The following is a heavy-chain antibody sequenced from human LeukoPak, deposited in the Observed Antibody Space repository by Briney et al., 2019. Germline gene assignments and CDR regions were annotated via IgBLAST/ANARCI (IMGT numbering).Heavy chain of an antibody. Sequence: SETLSLTCTVSGGSISNSSYYWGWARHPPGKGLEWIGGIYYIGNTYYNPSLKSRVTVSVDTSKNQFSLKLSSVTATDTAVYYCARVTYCRGTSCFTYYYMDVWGKGTTVTVSS. D-gene: IGHD2-2*02. J-gene: IGHJ6*03. CDR2: IYYIGNT. CDR1: GGSISNSSYY. CDR3: ARVTYCRGTSCFTYYYMDV. V-gene: IGHV4-39*07.